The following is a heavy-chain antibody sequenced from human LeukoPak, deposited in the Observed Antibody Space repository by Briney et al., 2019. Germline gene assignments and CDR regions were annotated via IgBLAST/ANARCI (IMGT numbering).Heavy chain of an antibody. J-gene: IGHJ4*02. CDR1: GYTFTSYG. Sequence: ASVKVSCKASGYTFTSYGISWVRQAPGQGLEWMGWISAYNSNTNYAQKLQGRVTMTTDTSTSTAYMELRSLRSDDTAVYYCARKPNYYDSSGYYFDYWGQGTLVTVSS. CDR3: ARKPNYYDSSGYYFDY. D-gene: IGHD3-22*01. CDR2: ISAYNSNT. V-gene: IGHV1-18*01.